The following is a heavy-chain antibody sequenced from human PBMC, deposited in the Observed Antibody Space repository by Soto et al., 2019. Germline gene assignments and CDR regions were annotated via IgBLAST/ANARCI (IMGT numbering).Heavy chain of an antibody. CDR3: ARFNVDPLPDTMTYVFDI. CDR1: GGPISSYY. D-gene: IGHD3-3*01. V-gene: IGHV4-59*01. J-gene: IGHJ3*02. Sequence: SETLSLTCTVSGGPISSYYWSWIRQPPGKGLEWIGYIYYIGSTNYNPSLKSRVAISVDTSKSQFSLKLSSVTAADTAIYYCARFNVDPLPDTMTYVFDIWGQGTMVTVSS. CDR2: IYYIGST.